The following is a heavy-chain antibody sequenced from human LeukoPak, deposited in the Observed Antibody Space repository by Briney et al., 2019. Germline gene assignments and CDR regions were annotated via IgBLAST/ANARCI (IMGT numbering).Heavy chain of an antibody. D-gene: IGHD1-1*01. J-gene: IGHJ4*03. CDR2: INHRGDT. V-gene: IGHV4-34*01. Sequence: EPSETLSLTCAVYGGSFSAYYWSWLRQSPGKGLEWIAEINHRGDTNYNPSVKSRVSISVDTSKNQFSLKVTSLTAADTAVYYCARGPTISETGYFDYWGQGTLVTVSS. CDR1: GGSFSAYY. CDR3: ARGPTISETGYFDY.